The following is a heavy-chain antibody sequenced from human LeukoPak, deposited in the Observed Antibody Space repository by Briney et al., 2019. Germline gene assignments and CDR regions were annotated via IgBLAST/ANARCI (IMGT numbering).Heavy chain of an antibody. CDR1: GDSVTSGGYY. D-gene: IGHD2-21*01. Sequence: SETLSLTCAVSGDSVTSGGYYWTWIRHHPGKGLEWIGYISNSGTTSYNPSLKSRVSISVDTSDNQFSLRLTSVTAAVTAVYYCARDVVVTSSPDAFDIWGQGTMVTVSS. CDR3: ARDVVVTSSPDAFDI. CDR2: ISNSGTT. V-gene: IGHV4-31*11. J-gene: IGHJ3*02.